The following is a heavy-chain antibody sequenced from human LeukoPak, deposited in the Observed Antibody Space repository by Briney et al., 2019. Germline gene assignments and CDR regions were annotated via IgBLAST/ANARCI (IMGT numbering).Heavy chain of an antibody. D-gene: IGHD2-2*01. V-gene: IGHV3-21*01. CDR1: GFTFSSYS. CDR3: ARGIVVVPAAQSPYGY. J-gene: IGHJ4*02. CDR2: ISSSSSYI. Sequence: GGSLRLSCAASGFTFSSYSMNWVRQAPGKGLEWVSSISSSSSYIYYADSVKGRFTISRDNAKNSLYLQMNSLRAEDTAVYYCARGIVVVPAAQSPYGYWGQGTLVTVSS.